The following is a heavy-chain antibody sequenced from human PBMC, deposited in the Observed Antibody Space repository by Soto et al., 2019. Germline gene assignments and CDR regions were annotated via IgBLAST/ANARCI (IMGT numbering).Heavy chain of an antibody. CDR2: ISGSGATT. J-gene: IGHJ5*02. CDR1: GFTFSNYA. Sequence: QTXGSLRPSGSASGFTFSNYAMSWVRRAPGKGLEWVSGISGSGATTYYADSVKGRFTISRDNSKNTLSLQMNSLRAEDTAVYYCEKDKGIASRPRWFDPWGQGTLVTVSS. D-gene: IGHD6-13*01. V-gene: IGHV3-23*01. CDR3: EKDKGIASRPRWFDP.